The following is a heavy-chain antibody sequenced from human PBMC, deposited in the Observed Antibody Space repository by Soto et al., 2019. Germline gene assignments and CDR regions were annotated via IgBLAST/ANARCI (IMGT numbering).Heavy chain of an antibody. D-gene: IGHD1-26*01. CDR2: ISYDGSNK. Sequence: GGSLRLSCAASGFTFSSYGMHWVRQAPGKGLEWVAVISYDGSNKYYADSVKGRFTISRDNSKNTLYLQMNSLRAEDTAVYYCAKGGGIVGATGSYYYYYGMDVWGQGTTVTVSS. V-gene: IGHV3-30*18. CDR3: AKGGGIVGATGSYYYYYGMDV. J-gene: IGHJ6*02. CDR1: GFTFSSYG.